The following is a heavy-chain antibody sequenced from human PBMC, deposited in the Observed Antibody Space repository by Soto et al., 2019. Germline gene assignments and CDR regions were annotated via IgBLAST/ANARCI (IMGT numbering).Heavy chain of an antibody. Sequence: ASVKVSCKASGYTFTSYAMHWVRQAPGQRLEWMGWINAGNGNTEYSQKFQGRVTITRDTSASTAYMELSGLRSEDTAVYYCARGGTGWPDQWGQGTLVTVSS. J-gene: IGHJ5*02. CDR2: INAGNGNT. D-gene: IGHD6-19*01. CDR1: GYTFTSYA. CDR3: ARGGTGWPDQ. V-gene: IGHV1-3*01.